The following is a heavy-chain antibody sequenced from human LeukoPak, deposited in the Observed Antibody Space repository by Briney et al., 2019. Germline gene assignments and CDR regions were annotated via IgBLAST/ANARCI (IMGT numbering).Heavy chain of an antibody. CDR1: GYTFTHYG. Sequence: ASVKVSCKASGYTFTHYGISWVRQAPGQGLEWMGWISAYSDNTNYAQKLQGRVIMTTDTSTSKAYMELRSLRSDDTAVYYCARSLAAGESYYFDYWGQGALVTVSS. D-gene: IGHD6-13*01. CDR3: ARSLAAGESYYFDY. V-gene: IGHV1-18*01. J-gene: IGHJ4*02. CDR2: ISAYSDNT.